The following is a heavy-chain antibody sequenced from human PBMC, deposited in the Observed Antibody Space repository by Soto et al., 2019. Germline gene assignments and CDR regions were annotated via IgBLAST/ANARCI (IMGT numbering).Heavy chain of an antibody. J-gene: IGHJ4*02. Sequence: PGGSLRLSCATSGFVFSSFWLSWVRQAPGKGLEWVANIKQDGTETYYVDSVKGRFTISRDNAKKSLYLQMNRLRAEDTAVYYCARDQGNNWDLDYWGQGTQVTVSS. CDR3: ARDQGNNWDLDY. V-gene: IGHV3-7*01. D-gene: IGHD1-20*01. CDR2: IKQDGTET. CDR1: GFVFSSFW.